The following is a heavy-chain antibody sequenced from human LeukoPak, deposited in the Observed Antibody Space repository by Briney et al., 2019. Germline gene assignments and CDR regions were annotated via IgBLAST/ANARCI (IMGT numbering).Heavy chain of an antibody. D-gene: IGHD6-6*01. CDR3: ARGYEYSSSSFPY. CDR2: IYYNGST. J-gene: IGHJ4*02. CDR1: GGSVSSGSYY. V-gene: IGHV4-61*01. Sequence: SETLSLTCTVSGGSVSSGSYYWSWIRQPPGKGLEWIGYIYYNGSTNYNPSLKSRVTISVDTSKNQFSLKLSSVTAADTAVYYCARGYEYSSSSFPYWGQGTLVTVSS.